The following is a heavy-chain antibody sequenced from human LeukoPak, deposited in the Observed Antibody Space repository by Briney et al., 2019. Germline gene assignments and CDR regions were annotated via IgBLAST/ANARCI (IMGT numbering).Heavy chain of an antibody. CDR2: ITGSGTFT. J-gene: IGHJ4*02. V-gene: IGHV3-23*01. CDR1: GITFINYS. D-gene: IGHD4-17*01. CDR3: AKVLTTVTTGDY. Sequence: GGSLRLSCAASGITFINYSMTWVRQAPGKGLEWVSAITGSGTFTDYADSVKGRFTISRDNSKNTLYLHMNSLRAEDTAVYYCAKVLTTVTTGDYWGQGTLVTVSS.